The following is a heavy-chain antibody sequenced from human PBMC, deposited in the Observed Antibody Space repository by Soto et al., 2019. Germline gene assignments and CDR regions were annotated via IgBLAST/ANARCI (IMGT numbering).Heavy chain of an antibody. CDR1: GGTFSSYA. CDR3: ARSQGSSTSLEIYYYYYYGMDV. Sequence: QVQLVQSGAEVQKPGSSVKVSCKASGGTFSSYAISWVRQAPGQGLEWMGGIIPISDTTNYAQKFQGRVTITADESTSTAYMELSGLRSEDTAVYYCARSQGSSTSLEIYYYYYYGMDVWGQGTTVTVSS. D-gene: IGHD2-2*01. J-gene: IGHJ6*02. CDR2: IIPISDTT. V-gene: IGHV1-69*01.